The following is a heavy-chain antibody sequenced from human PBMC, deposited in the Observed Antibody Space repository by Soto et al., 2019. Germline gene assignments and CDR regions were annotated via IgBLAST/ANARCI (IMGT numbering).Heavy chain of an antibody. CDR1: GGSFSGYY. J-gene: IGHJ4*02. D-gene: IGHD7-27*01. Sequence: QVQLQQWGAGLLKPSETLSLTCTVYGGSFSGYYWSWIRQPPGKGLEWIGEINHSGSPNYNPSLTSRVTISVDTSKNQFSLKLSSVTAADTAVYYCARGWGRIFDYWGQGTLVTVSS. CDR2: INHSGSP. V-gene: IGHV4-34*01. CDR3: ARGWGRIFDY.